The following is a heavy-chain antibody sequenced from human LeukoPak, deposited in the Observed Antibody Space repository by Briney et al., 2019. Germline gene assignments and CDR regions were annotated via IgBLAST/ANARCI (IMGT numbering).Heavy chain of an antibody. V-gene: IGHV4-59*01. CDR3: ARFYGGKVFDY. Sequence: SETPSLTCTVSGASISSYYWSWIRQPPGKGLEWIAYIYNPENTNSNRSLRSRVTISIDRSKNLVSLKVSSVTAADTAVYYCARFYGGKVFDYWGQGTLVTVSS. D-gene: IGHD4-23*01. J-gene: IGHJ4*02. CDR2: IYNPENT. CDR1: GASISSYY.